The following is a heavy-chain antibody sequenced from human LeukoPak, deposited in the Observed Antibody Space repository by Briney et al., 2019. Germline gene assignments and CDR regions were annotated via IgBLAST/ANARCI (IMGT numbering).Heavy chain of an antibody. V-gene: IGHV1-3*01. CDR2: INAGNGNT. Sequence: ASVKVSCKASGYTFTSYAMHWVRQAPGQRLEWMGWINAGNGNTKYSQKFQGRVTITRDTSASTAYMELSSLRSEDTAVYYCARSRTYYYDSSGLWDGCWGQGTLVTVSS. CDR3: ARSRTYYYDSSGLWDGC. CDR1: GYTFTSYA. D-gene: IGHD3-22*01. J-gene: IGHJ4*02.